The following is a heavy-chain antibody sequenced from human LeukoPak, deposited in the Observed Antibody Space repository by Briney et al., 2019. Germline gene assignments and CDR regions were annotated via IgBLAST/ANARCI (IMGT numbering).Heavy chain of an antibody. CDR1: GGSISSGDYY. J-gene: IGHJ4*02. CDR3: ARYDDSSGLVDY. CDR2: IYYSGST. D-gene: IGHD3-22*01. Sequence: TSQTLSLTCTVSGGSISSGDYYWSWIRQPPAKGLEWIGYIYYSGSTYYNPALKSRVTISVDTSKNQCSLKLSSVTAADTAVYYCARYDDSSGLVDYWGQGTLVTVSS. V-gene: IGHV4-30-4*01.